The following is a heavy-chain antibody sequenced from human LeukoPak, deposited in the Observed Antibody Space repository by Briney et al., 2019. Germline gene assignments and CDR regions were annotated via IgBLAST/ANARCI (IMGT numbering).Heavy chain of an antibody. Sequence: PSETLSLTCTVSGGSISSSSYYWGWIRQPPGKGLEWIGSIYYSGSTYYNPSLKSPVTISVDTSKNQFSLKLSSVTAADTAVYFCARGPYSYDSSGAFDVWGKGTTVTVFS. D-gene: IGHD3-22*01. CDR2: IYYSGST. J-gene: IGHJ6*04. CDR1: GGSISSSSYY. CDR3: ARGPYSYDSSGAFDV. V-gene: IGHV4-39*07.